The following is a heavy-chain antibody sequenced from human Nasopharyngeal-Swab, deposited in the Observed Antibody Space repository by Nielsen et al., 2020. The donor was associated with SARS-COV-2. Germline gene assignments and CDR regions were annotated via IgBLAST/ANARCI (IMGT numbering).Heavy chain of an antibody. V-gene: IGHV4-59*01. CDR2: IYYSGST. Sequence: SETLSLTCTVSGGSISSYYWSWIRQPPGKGLEWIGYIYYSGSTNYNPSLKSRVTISVDTSKNQFSLKLSSVTAADTAVYYCARIPADRNYDLVSDYYGMDVWGQGTTVTVSS. CDR1: GGSISSYY. CDR3: ARIPADRNYDLVSDYYGMDV. J-gene: IGHJ6*02. D-gene: IGHD1-14*01.